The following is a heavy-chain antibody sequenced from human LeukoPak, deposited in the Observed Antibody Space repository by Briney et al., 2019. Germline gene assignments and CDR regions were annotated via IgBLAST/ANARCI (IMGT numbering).Heavy chain of an antibody. Sequence: GGSLRLSCAASGFTFSSYGMHWVRQAPGKGLEWVAVISYDGSNKYYADSVKGRFTISRDNSKNTLYLQMNSLRAEDTAVYYCAKDLRPSIAALGYYYYGMDVWGQGTTVTVSS. V-gene: IGHV3-30*18. CDR2: ISYDGSNK. CDR1: GFTFSSYG. J-gene: IGHJ6*02. CDR3: AKDLRPSIAALGYYYYGMDV. D-gene: IGHD6-6*01.